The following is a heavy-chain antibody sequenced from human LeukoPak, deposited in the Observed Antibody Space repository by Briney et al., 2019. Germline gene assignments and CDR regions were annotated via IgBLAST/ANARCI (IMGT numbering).Heavy chain of an antibody. Sequence: GGSLRLSCAASGFTFSSYGMHWVRQAPGKGLEWVAVISYDGSNKHYADSVKGRFTISRDNSKNTLYLQMNSLRAEDTAVYYCAKDRGSGSYFDYWGQGTLVTVSS. CDR2: ISYDGSNK. J-gene: IGHJ4*02. D-gene: IGHD3-10*01. CDR1: GFTFSSYG. V-gene: IGHV3-30*18. CDR3: AKDRGSGSYFDY.